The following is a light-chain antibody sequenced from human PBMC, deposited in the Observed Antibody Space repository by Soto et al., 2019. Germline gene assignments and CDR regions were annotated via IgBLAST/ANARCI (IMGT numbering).Light chain of an antibody. CDR2: DAS. J-gene: IGKJ1*01. Sequence: EIVMTQSPSTLSVSPGERATLSCRASQSVRSNLAWYQHKPGQPPRLLIYDASTRATGIPGRFSGSGSGTEFTLTISSLQSEDFAVYYCQQYDDWPPWTYGQGTKVEIK. CDR1: QSVRSN. V-gene: IGKV3-15*01. CDR3: QQYDDWPPWT.